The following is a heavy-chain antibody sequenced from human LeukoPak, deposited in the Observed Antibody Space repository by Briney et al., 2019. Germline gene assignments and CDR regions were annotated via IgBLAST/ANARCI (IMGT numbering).Heavy chain of an antibody. Sequence: GGSLRLSCAASGFTFSSYAMSWVRQAPGKGLEWVSAISGSGGSTYYADSVKGRFTISRDNSKNTLYLQVNSLRAEDTAVNYCAKDQAYYYDSSGYYYLDYWGQGTLVTVSS. J-gene: IGHJ4*02. CDR2: ISGSGGST. CDR1: GFTFSSYA. D-gene: IGHD3-22*01. V-gene: IGHV3-23*01. CDR3: AKDQAYYYDSSGYYYLDY.